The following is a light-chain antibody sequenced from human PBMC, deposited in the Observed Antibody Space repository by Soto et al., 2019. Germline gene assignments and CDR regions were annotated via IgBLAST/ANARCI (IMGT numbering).Light chain of an antibody. Sequence: EIVLTQSTGTLSLSPGERATLSCRASQSVSSSYLAWYQQKPGQAPSLLIYGASSRATGIPDRFIGSWSGTDFTLTISSLEPEDFAVYYCQQYGSSPFTFGPGTKVDIK. J-gene: IGKJ3*01. CDR2: GAS. CDR1: QSVSSSY. CDR3: QQYGSSPFT. V-gene: IGKV3-20*01.